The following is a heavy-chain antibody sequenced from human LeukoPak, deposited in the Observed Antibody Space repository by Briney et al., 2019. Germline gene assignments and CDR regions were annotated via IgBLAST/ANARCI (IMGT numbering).Heavy chain of an antibody. Sequence: GGSLRLSCAASGFTFSSYWMNWVRQAPGKGLEWVANIKQDGSEKYYVDSLKGRFTISRDNAKNSLYLQMNNLRAEDTAVYYCARDSEDAATFDWLWPWFDPWGQGTLVTVSS. J-gene: IGHJ5*02. D-gene: IGHD3-9*01. CDR2: IKQDGSEK. CDR1: GFTFSSYW. CDR3: ARDSEDAATFDWLWPWFDP. V-gene: IGHV3-7*01.